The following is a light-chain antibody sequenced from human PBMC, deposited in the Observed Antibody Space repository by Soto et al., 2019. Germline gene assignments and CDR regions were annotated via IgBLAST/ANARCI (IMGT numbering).Light chain of an antibody. J-gene: IGKJ3*01. CDR2: GAS. V-gene: IGKV3-15*01. CDR1: QSVSSN. Sequence: EIVMTQSPATLSVSPGERATLSCRASQSVSSNLAWYQQKPGQAPRLLIYGASTRATGIPARFSGSGSGTEFTLSISSLQAEDFVVYCCQQYNTFGPGTKVDIK. CDR3: QQYNT.